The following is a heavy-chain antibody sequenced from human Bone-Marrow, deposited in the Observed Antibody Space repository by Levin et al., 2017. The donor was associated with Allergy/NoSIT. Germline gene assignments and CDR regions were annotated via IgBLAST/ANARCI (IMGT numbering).Heavy chain of an antibody. Sequence: SVKVSCKASGGTFSSYAISWVRQAPGQGLEWMGGIIPIFGTANYAQKFQGRVTITADESTSTAYMELSSLRSEDTAVYYCARYRQGTDPDAFDIWGQGTMVTVSS. CDR1: GGTFSSYA. CDR2: IIPIFGTA. J-gene: IGHJ3*02. V-gene: IGHV1-69*13. D-gene: IGHD4-11*01. CDR3: ARYRQGTDPDAFDI.